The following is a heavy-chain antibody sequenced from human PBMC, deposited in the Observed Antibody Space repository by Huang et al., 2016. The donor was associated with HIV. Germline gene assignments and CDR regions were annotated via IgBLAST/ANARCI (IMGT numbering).Heavy chain of an antibody. CDR3: ARRLGNYFFDY. CDR2: SYYSGST. J-gene: IGHJ4*02. D-gene: IGHD7-27*01. Sequence: QVQLQESGPGLVKPSETLSLNCTVSGGSISTGSYSWGWIRQTPGKGLEWIATSYYSGSTNDNPSLKSRVTISVDTSQNQFSLKLSSVTAADTAIYYCARRLGNYFFDYWGQGTLVTVSS. CDR1: GGSISTGSYS. V-gene: IGHV4-39*01.